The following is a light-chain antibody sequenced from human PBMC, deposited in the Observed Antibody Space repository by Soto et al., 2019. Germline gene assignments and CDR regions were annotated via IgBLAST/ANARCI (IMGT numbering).Light chain of an antibody. CDR1: QSISSY. V-gene: IGKV1-39*01. CDR2: AAS. CDR3: QQGNSTLWT. Sequence: DVPMTQSPSSLSASVGDRVTITCRASQSISSYLNWYQQKPGKAPKLLIYAASSLQSGVPSRFSGGESGTDFTLAIGSLQPEDFATYYCQQGNSTLWTFGTGTRLDIK. J-gene: IGKJ1*01.